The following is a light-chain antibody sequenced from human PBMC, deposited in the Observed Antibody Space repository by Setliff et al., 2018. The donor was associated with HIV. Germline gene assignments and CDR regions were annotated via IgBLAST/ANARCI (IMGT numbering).Light chain of an antibody. CDR2: DVT. Sequence: QSVLPQPASVSGSPGQSITVSCTGTSSDIGAFDFVSWYRQHPGKAPELMIYDVTNRPSGVSHRFSGSKSGNTASLTISGLQAEDEADYYCASYANSDVFVFGSGTKV. CDR3: ASYANSDVFV. V-gene: IGLV2-14*03. J-gene: IGLJ1*01. CDR1: SSDIGAFDF.